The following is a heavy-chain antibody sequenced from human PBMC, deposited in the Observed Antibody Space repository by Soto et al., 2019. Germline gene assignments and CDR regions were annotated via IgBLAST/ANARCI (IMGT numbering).Heavy chain of an antibody. Sequence: ASETLSLTCAVYGGSFSGYYWSWIRQPPGKGLEWIGEINHSGSTNYNPSLKSRVTISVDTSKNQFSLKLSSVTAADTAVYYCASNITGTTKYWGQGTLVTVSS. CDR1: GGSFSGYY. CDR3: ASNITGTTKY. J-gene: IGHJ4*02. V-gene: IGHV4-34*01. CDR2: INHSGST. D-gene: IGHD1-7*01.